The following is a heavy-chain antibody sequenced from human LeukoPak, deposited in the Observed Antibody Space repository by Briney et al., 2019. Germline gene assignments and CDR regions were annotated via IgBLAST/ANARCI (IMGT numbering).Heavy chain of an antibody. V-gene: IGHV4-59*01. Sequence: SETLSLTCAVSGGSISTYYWSWIRQPPGKGLEWIGYIYNSGSTNYNPSLKSRVTISVDTSKNQFSLKLSSVTAADTAVYYCARENSNSRYLDYWGQGTLVTVSS. CDR2: IYNSGST. J-gene: IGHJ4*02. CDR3: ARENSNSRYLDY. D-gene: IGHD6-13*01. CDR1: GGSISTYY.